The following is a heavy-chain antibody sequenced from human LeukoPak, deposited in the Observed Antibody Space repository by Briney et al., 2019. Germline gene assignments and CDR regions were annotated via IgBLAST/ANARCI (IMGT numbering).Heavy chain of an antibody. CDR1: GSSFTSYW. J-gene: IGHJ4*02. Sequence: GESLEISCKGSGSSFTSYWIGGGRQLQGKGLEGMGIIYPGDSDTRYSPSFQGQVTISADKSISTAYLQWSSLKASDTAVYYCARLIGIVVVPVFDYWGQGTLVTVSS. CDR3: ARLIGIVVVPVFDY. CDR2: IYPGDSDT. V-gene: IGHV5-51*01. D-gene: IGHD2-2*01.